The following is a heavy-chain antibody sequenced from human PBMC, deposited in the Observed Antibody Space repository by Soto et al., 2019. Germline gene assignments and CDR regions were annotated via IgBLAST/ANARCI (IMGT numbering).Heavy chain of an antibody. J-gene: IGHJ6*02. CDR1: GFSFSSYW. Sequence: PGGSLRLSCAASGFSFSSYWMHWVRQAPGKGLVWVSGINIDGSISDYADSVKGRFTISRDNAKNTLYLQMNSLGAEDTAVYFCARAEELLASYYYGMDVWGQGTTVTVSS. V-gene: IGHV3-74*01. D-gene: IGHD2-15*01. CDR2: INIDGSIS. CDR3: ARAEELLASYYYGMDV.